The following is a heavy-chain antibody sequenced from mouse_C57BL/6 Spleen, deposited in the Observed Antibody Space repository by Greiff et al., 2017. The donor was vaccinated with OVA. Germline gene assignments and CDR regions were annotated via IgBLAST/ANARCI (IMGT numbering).Heavy chain of an antibody. J-gene: IGHJ2*01. CDR3: ARLGYDYDDGYFDY. V-gene: IGHV1-80*01. CDR1: GYAFSSYW. D-gene: IGHD2-4*01. CDR2: IYPGDGDT. Sequence: QVQLKESGAELVKPGASVKISCKASGYAFSSYWMNWVKQRPGKGLEWIGQIYPGDGDTNYNGKFKGKATLTADKSSSTAYMQLSSLTSEDSAVYFCARLGYDYDDGYFDYWGQGTTLTVSS.